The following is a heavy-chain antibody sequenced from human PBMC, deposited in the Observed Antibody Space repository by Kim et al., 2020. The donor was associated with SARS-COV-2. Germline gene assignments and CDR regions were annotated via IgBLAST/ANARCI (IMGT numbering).Heavy chain of an antibody. V-gene: IGHV1-18*04. CDR3: ARGAYGDVSFDY. J-gene: IGHJ4*02. Sequence: SVKVSCKASGYIFSTYGFSWVRQAPGQGLELLGWISARDGYAHYGQKVQGRVTMTTDTSTNTAYMELWSLRSDDTAMYYCARGAYGDVSFDYWGQGTLVTVSS. D-gene: IGHD4-17*01. CDR1: GYIFSTYG. CDR2: ISARDGYA.